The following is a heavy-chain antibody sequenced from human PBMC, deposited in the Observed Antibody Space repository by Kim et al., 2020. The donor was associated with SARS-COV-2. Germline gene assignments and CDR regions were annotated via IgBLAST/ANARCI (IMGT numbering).Heavy chain of an antibody. CDR2: T. V-gene: IGHV3-43*01. CDR3: AKDPSSSSGDY. D-gene: IGHD6-13*01. J-gene: IGHJ4*02. Sequence: TYYADSVKGRFTISRDNSKNSLYLQMNSLRTEDTALYYCAKDPSSSSGDYWGQGTLVTVSS.